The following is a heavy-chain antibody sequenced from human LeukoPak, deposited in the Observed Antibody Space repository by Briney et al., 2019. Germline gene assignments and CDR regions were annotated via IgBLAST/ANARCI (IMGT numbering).Heavy chain of an antibody. CDR3: ARAPSWNYNRYYYYYVDV. J-gene: IGHJ6*03. CDR2: MNPNSGNT. V-gene: IGHV1-8*03. D-gene: IGHD1-7*01. CDR1: GYTFTNFD. Sequence: ASVKVSRKTSGYTFTNFDINWVRQGSGHGLEWMGWMNPNSGNTGYAQKFQGRVTITRNTSISTAYMELSSLRSEDTAVYYCARAPSWNYNRYYYYYVDVWGRGTTVTVSS.